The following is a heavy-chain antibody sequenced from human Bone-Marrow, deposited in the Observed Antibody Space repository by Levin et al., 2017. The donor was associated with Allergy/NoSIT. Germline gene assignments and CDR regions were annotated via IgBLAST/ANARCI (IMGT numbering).Heavy chain of an antibody. V-gene: IGHV3-23*01. CDR1: GFTFSSYA. CDR2: ISGSGGST. J-gene: IGHJ6*02. Sequence: GESLKISCAASGFTFSSYAMSWVRQAPGKGLEWVSAISGSGGSTYYADSVKGRFTISRDNSKNTLYLQMNSLRAEDTAVYYCAKDSDSSSWYKGYYYYYYGMDVWGQGTTVTVSS. D-gene: IGHD6-13*01. CDR3: AKDSDSSSWYKGYYYYYYGMDV.